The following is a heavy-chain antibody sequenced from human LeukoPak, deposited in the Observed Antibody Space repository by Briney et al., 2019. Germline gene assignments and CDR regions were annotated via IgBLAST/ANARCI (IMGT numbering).Heavy chain of an antibody. CDR1: GFTFSSYS. CDR3: ARGLCFGGRGARTTDFDY. D-gene: IGHD3-10*01. J-gene: IGHJ4*02. Sequence: GGSLRLSCAASGFTFSSYSMNWVRQAPGKGLEWVSSISSSSSYIYYADSVKGRFTISRDNAKNSLYLQMNSLRAEDTAVYYCARGLCFGGRGARTTDFDYWGQGTLVSVSS. V-gene: IGHV3-21*01. CDR2: ISSSSSYI.